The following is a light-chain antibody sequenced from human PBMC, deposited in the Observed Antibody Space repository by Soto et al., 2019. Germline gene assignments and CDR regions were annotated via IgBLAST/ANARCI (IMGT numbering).Light chain of an antibody. CDR3: SSFTNTYSYV. CDR1: SSNIGSNY. Sequence: QSVLTQPPSASGTPGQRVTISCSGSSSNIGSNYVYWYQQLPGTAPKLLIYRNNQRPSGVPDRFSGSKSGTSASLAISGLRSEDEADYYCSSFTNTYSYVFGTGTKVTVL. CDR2: RNN. V-gene: IGLV1-47*01. J-gene: IGLJ1*01.